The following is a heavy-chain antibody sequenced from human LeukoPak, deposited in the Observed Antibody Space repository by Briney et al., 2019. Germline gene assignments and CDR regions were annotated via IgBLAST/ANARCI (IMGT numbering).Heavy chain of an antibody. V-gene: IGHV3-7*01. CDR3: ARGSHSSSYGFDY. D-gene: IGHD3-22*01. CDR1: GFTFSSYW. Sequence: GGSLRLSCAASGFTFSSYWMSWVRQVPGKGLEWVANIKQDGSEKYYVDSVKGRFTISRDNAKTSLYLQMNSLRVEDTAVYYCARGSHSSSYGFDYWGQGALVTVSS. J-gene: IGHJ4*02. CDR2: IKQDGSEK.